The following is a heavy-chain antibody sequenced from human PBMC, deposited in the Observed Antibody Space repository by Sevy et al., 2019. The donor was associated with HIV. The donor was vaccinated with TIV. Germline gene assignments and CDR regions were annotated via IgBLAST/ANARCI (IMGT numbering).Heavy chain of an antibody. CDR3: WTFAGDFTHFDF. CDR1: GFTFSTYS. Sequence: GGSLRLSCAASGFTFSTYSMTWVRQAPRKGLEWVSAISDTGTSTYYTDSVEGRFTISRDNSKSTLFLHMNSLRAEDTALYYCWTFAGDFTHFDFWGLGTLVTVSS. J-gene: IGHJ4*02. V-gene: IGHV3-23*01. D-gene: IGHD7-27*01. CDR2: ISDTGTST.